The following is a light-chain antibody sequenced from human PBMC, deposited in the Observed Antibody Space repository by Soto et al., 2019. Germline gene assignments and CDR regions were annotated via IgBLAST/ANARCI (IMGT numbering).Light chain of an antibody. CDR2: KAS. Sequence: DIPMTQSPSTLSAFVGDRVTITCRASQSISSWLAWYQQKPGKTPKLVIYKASILESGVPSRFSGSGSGTEFTLTISSLQPDDFATYYCQQYVSSPWTFGQGTKVEIK. CDR1: QSISSW. J-gene: IGKJ1*01. CDR3: QQYVSSPWT. V-gene: IGKV1-5*03.